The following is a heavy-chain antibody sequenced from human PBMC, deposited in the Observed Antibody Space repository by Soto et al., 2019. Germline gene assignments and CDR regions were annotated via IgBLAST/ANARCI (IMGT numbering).Heavy chain of an antibody. CDR2: GTPRSGGT. CDR3: ASDPSGYPPLLLS. Sequence: QVHLVQSGAEEKNPASSVNVSCRASRYDFIDYCMHWLRLAPGQRTEWMGWGTPRSGGTQYAHKFQGRVTMSRDKSMSTVYIELSGLTADDTAFYYCASDPSGYPPLLLSWGQGTLVTVSS. V-gene: IGHV1-2*02. CDR1: RYDFIDYC. D-gene: IGHD2-15*01. J-gene: IGHJ5*02.